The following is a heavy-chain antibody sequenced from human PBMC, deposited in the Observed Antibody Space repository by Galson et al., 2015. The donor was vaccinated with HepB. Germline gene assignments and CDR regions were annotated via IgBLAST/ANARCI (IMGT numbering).Heavy chain of an antibody. V-gene: IGHV3-48*04. D-gene: IGHD2-15*01. CDR1: GFTFSSYA. CDR2: ISSSSSTI. Sequence: SLRLSCAASGFTFSSYAMSWVRQAPGKGLEWVSYISSSSSTIYYADSVKGRFTISRDNAKNSLYLQMNSLRAEDTAVYYCAIAEFVVVVAATAGGMDVWGQGTTVTVSS. CDR3: AIAEFVVVVAATAGGMDV. J-gene: IGHJ6*02.